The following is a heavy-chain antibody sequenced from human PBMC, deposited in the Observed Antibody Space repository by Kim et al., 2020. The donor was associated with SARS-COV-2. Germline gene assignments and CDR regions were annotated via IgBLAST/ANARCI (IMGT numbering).Heavy chain of an antibody. D-gene: IGHD4-4*01. CDR1: GGSISSYY. Sequence: SETLSLTCTVSGGSISSYYWSWIRQPPGKGLEWIGYIYYSGSTNYNPSLKSRVTISVDTSKNQFSLKLSSVTAADTAVYYCARPVSNYATGDDAFDIWGQGTMVTVSS. J-gene: IGHJ3*02. V-gene: IGHV4-59*08. CDR3: ARPVSNYATGDDAFDI. CDR2: IYYSGST.